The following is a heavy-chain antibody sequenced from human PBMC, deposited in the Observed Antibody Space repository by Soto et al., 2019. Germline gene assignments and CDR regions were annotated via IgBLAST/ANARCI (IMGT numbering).Heavy chain of an antibody. CDR3: ASLTRYGSGSYYPYYYYGMDV. J-gene: IGHJ6*02. V-gene: IGHV4-34*01. CDR2: INHSGST. D-gene: IGHD3-10*01. Sequence: PSETLSLTCAVYCGSFSGYYWSWIRQPPGKGLEWIGEINHSGSTNYNPSLKSRVTISVDTSKNQFSLKLSSVTAADTAVYYCASLTRYGSGSYYPYYYYGMDVWGQGTTVTVSS. CDR1: CGSFSGYY.